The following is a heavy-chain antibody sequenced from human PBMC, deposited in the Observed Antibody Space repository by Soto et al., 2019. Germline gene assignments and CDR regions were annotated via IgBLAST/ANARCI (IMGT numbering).Heavy chain of an antibody. D-gene: IGHD6-19*01. J-gene: IGHJ6*02. V-gene: IGHV3-23*01. CDR2: IRGSGGNI. CDR3: AKPASGWYPKLMNGMEV. Sequence: DVQLLESGGGLVQPGGSLRLSCVVSGFTFSSYAMSWVRQAPGKGLEWVSAIRGSGGNIYYADSVKGRFTISRDNSKNRLHLQMNSLRAEDTAVYYCAKPASGWYPKLMNGMEVWGQGTTVTVSS. CDR1: GFTFSSYA.